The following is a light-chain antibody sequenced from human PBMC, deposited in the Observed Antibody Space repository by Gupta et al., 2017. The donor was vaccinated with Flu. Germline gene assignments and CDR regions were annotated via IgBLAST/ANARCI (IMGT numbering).Light chain of an antibody. Sequence: QSVLTQPPSAPGTPGQRATISCSGSYSSIGSNTVNWYQQLPGTAPKLLIYRNIQRPSGVPARLSGSQSGTSASLVISGLQSEDEADYSCSEWDDSLNGVVFGGGTKLTVL. CDR1: YSSIGSNT. CDR2: RNI. J-gene: IGLJ2*01. CDR3: SEWDDSLNGVV. V-gene: IGLV1-44*01.